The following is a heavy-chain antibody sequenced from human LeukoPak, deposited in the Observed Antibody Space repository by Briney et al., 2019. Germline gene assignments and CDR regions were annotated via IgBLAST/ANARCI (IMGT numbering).Heavy chain of an antibody. CDR1: GDSISTSNSY. V-gene: IGHV4-39*07. CDR2: IYHSGNT. CDR3: ARSDYGGNNYYYMDV. Sequence: SETLSLTCTVSGDSISTSNSYWGWIRQPPGKGLEWIGSIYHSGNTYYNPSLKSRVTISVDTSKNQFSLRLSSVTAADTAVYYCARSDYGGNNYYYMDVWGKGTTVTVSS. D-gene: IGHD4-23*01. J-gene: IGHJ6*03.